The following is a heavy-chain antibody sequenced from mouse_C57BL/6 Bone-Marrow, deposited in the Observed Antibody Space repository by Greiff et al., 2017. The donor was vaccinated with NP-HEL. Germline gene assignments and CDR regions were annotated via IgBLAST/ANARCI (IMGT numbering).Heavy chain of an antibody. CDR3: ARGTVYYYGSSYWYFDF. CDR2: IYPRSGNT. CDR1: GYTLTSDG. Sequence: QVQLQQSGAELARPGASVKLSCKASGYTLTSDGISWVKQRTGQGLEWIGEIYPRSGNTYYNEQFKGKATLTADKSSTTAYMELRSLTSEDSAIYFTARGTVYYYGSSYWYFDFWGRGTAVTVSA. J-gene: IGHJ1*03. V-gene: IGHV1-81*01. D-gene: IGHD1-1*01.